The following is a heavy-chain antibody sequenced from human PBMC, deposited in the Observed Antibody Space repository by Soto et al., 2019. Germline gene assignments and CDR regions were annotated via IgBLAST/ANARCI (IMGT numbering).Heavy chain of an antibody. CDR3: AREGSCSSTSCYALLAY. Sequence: QVQLVQSGAEVKKPGASVKVSCKASGYTFTSYYMHWVRQAPGQGLEWMGIINPSGGSTSYAQKFQCRVTMTRDTSTSTVYMELSSLRSEDTAVYYCAREGSCSSTSCYALLAYWGQGTLVTVSS. V-gene: IGHV1-46*01. CDR2: INPSGGST. J-gene: IGHJ4*02. D-gene: IGHD2-2*01. CDR1: GYTFTSYY.